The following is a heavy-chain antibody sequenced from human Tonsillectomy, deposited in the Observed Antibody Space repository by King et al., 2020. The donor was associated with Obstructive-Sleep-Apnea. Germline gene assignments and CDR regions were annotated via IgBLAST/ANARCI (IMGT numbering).Heavy chain of an antibody. CDR3: TTEGSGITTLARHMDV. CDR1: GFTFSNAW. CDR2: IKSKTDGGTT. J-gene: IGHJ6*02. Sequence: VQLVESGGGLVKPGGSLRLSCAASGFTFSNAWMTWVRQAPGKGLEWVGRIKSKTDGGTTDYTAPVKGRFTISRDDSKNTLYLQMNGLKTEDTAVYYCTTEGSGITTLARHMDVWGQGTTVTVSS. V-gene: IGHV3-15*01. D-gene: IGHD3-3*01.